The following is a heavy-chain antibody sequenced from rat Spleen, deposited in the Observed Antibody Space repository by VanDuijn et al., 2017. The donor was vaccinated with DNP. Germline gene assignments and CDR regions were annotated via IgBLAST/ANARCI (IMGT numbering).Heavy chain of an antibody. Sequence: EVQLVESGGGLVQPGRSLKLSCAASGFNFNDYWMGWVRQAPGKGLEWVASIHSDGGSTYYADSVRGRFTVSRDDTTSTLYLQMDSLRSEDTATYHCATLGFITAVVPFAYWGQGTLVTVSS. J-gene: IGHJ3*01. CDR1: GFNFNDYW. CDR2: IHSDGGST. D-gene: IGHD1-1*01. CDR3: ATLGFITAVVPFAY. V-gene: IGHV5-20*01.